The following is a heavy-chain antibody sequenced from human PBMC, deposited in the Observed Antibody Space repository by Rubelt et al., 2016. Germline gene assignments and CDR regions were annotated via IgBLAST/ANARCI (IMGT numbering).Heavy chain of an antibody. Sequence: QVQLQQWGAGLLKPSETLSLTCAVYGGSFSGYYWSWIRQPPGKGLEWIGEINHSGSTNYNPSLKSRVSISVDTSKNQFSLKLSSVTAADTAVYYCARGLGRFLAGRRFDPWGQGTLVTVSS. CDR1: GGSFSGYY. CDR2: INHSGST. CDR3: ARGLGRFLAGRRFDP. D-gene: IGHD3-3*01. J-gene: IGHJ5*02. V-gene: IGHV4-34*01.